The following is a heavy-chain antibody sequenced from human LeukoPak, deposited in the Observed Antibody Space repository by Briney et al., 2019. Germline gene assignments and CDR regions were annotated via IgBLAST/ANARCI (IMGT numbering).Heavy chain of an antibody. Sequence: GASVKVSCTASGYTFTSYYMHWVRQAPGQGLEWMGIINPSGGSTSYAQKFQGRVTMTRDTSTSTVYMELNSLRSEDTAVYYCARSTRIAAAGKGNWFDPWGQGTLVTVSS. CDR1: GYTFTSYY. V-gene: IGHV1-46*01. J-gene: IGHJ5*02. CDR3: ARSTRIAAAGKGNWFDP. CDR2: INPSGGST. D-gene: IGHD6-13*01.